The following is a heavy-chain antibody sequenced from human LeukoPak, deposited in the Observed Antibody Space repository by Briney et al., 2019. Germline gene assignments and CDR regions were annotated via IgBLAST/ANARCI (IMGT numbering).Heavy chain of an antibody. CDR3: ARDQSSGISAAFDM. V-gene: IGHV3-30*03. CDR2: MSYDGTKE. CDR1: GFSFSSYA. J-gene: IGHJ3*02. D-gene: IGHD1-26*01. Sequence: GGSLRLSCAASGFSFSSYAMHWVRQAPAKGLEWVAFMSYDGTKEHYADTVKGRFTISRDNSMNTLYLQMNSLRAEDAAVYYCARDQSSGISAAFDMWGQGTMVTVSS.